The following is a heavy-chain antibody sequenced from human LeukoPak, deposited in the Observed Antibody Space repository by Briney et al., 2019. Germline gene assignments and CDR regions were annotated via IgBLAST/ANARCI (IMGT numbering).Heavy chain of an antibody. CDR2: INPNSGGT. V-gene: IGHV1-2*02. J-gene: IGHJ4*02. CDR1: GYTFTGYY. D-gene: IGHD6-19*01. Sequence: ASVKVSCKASGYTFTGYYMHWVRQAPGQGLEWMGWINPNSGGTNYAQKFQGRVTMTRDTSISTAYMELSRLRSDDAAVYYCARVSGSGWPYDFDCWGQGTLVTVSS. CDR3: ARVSGSGWPYDFDC.